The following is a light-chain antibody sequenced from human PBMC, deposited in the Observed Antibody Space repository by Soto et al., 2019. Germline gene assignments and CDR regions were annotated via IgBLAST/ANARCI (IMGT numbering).Light chain of an antibody. J-gene: IGKJ4*01. V-gene: IGKV3-20*01. CDR3: QQYGTSALT. CDR2: GTS. Sequence: IVLTQSPGTLSLSPGERDTLSFRASQSVSSSYLVWYQQRPGQPPRLLIYGTSTKAAGISDRFSGSGSGTDFTLTIYRLEPGDSAVYYCQQYGTSALTFGGGTKV. CDR1: QSVSSSY.